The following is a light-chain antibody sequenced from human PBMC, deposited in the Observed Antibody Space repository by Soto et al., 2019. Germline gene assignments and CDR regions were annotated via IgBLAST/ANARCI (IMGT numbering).Light chain of an antibody. J-gene: IGKJ5*01. CDR2: ALS. Sequence: IQLTQSPSSLSASVGDRVTITCRASQAISSHLAWYQQEPGKAPKLLIYALSTLQSGVPSRFSGSRFGTDFTLTISSLQPEDFATYDCHQLNAYPITFGQGTRLVIK. CDR1: QAISSH. CDR3: HQLNAYPIT. V-gene: IGKV1-9*01.